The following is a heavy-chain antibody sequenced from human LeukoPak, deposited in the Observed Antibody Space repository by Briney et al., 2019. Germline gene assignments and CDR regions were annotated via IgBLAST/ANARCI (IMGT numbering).Heavy chain of an antibody. CDR3: ARDHLYSYGYISEDY. CDR2: IKRDGSEK. D-gene: IGHD5-18*01. J-gene: IGHJ4*02. Sequence: GGSLRLSCAASGFTFSSYWMSWVRQAPGKGLEWVANIKRDGSEKYYVDSVKGRFTISRDNAKNSLYLQMNSLRAEDTAVYYCARDHLYSYGYISEDYWGQGTLVTVSS. CDR1: GFTFSSYW. V-gene: IGHV3-7*01.